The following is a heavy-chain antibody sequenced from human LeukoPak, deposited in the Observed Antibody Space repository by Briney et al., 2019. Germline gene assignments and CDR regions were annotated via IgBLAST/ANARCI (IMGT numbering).Heavy chain of an antibody. CDR3: AREGDLWDY. V-gene: IGHV3-21*01. J-gene: IGHJ4*02. D-gene: IGHD1-26*01. CDR2: ISSRSSYK. CDR1: GLTFGSDS. Sequence: GGSLRLSCAASGLTFGSDSMNWVRQAPGKGLEWVSSISSRSSYKYYADSVKGRFTISRDNAKNSLYLQMNSLRAEDTAVYYCAREGDLWDYWGQGTLVTVSS.